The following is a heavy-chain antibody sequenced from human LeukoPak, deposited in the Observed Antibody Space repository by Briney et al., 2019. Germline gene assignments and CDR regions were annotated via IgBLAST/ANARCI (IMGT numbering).Heavy chain of an antibody. V-gene: IGHV3-53*01. Sequence: GGSLRLSCAASGFTVSSNYMSWVRQAPGKGLEWVSVIYSGGSTYYADSVKGRFTISRDNARKSVYLQMNSLRAEDTAVYYCAKHNLGVATRTAYGFDIWGQGTMVTVSS. D-gene: IGHD5-12*01. CDR2: IYSGGST. CDR3: AKHNLGVATRTAYGFDI. J-gene: IGHJ3*02. CDR1: GFTVSSNY.